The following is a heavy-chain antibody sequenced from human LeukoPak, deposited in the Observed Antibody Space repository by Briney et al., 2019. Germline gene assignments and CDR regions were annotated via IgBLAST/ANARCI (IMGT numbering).Heavy chain of an antibody. Sequence: GGSLRLSCAASGFTFSSYAMTWVRQAPGRGLEWVSSNSFTGGSTYYADSVKGRFTISRDNSKNSLYLQMNSLRAEDTAVYYCARDRVGGYGNDAFDIWGQGTMVTVSS. CDR1: GFTFSSYA. CDR2: NSFTGGST. V-gene: IGHV3-23*01. D-gene: IGHD3-22*01. J-gene: IGHJ3*02. CDR3: ARDRVGGYGNDAFDI.